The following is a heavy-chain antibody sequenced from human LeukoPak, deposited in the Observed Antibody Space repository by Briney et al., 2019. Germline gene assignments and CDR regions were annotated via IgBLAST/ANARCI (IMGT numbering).Heavy chain of an antibody. CDR2: MNPNSGNT. J-gene: IGHJ4*02. V-gene: IGHV1-8*02. Sequence: ASVKVSCKASGYTFTSYGISWVRQAPGQGLEWMGWMNPNSGNTGYAQKFQGRVTMTRNTSISTAYMELSSLRSEDTAVYYCAGLSGHFDYWGQGTLVTVSS. CDR3: AGLSGHFDY. D-gene: IGHD1-26*01. CDR1: GYTFTSYG.